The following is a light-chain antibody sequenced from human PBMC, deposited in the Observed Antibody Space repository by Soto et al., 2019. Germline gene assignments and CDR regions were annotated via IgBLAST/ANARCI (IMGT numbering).Light chain of an antibody. Sequence: DIQMTQSPSSLSASVGDRVTITCRASQRISSYLNWYQQKPGKAPKILIYAASNLQSGVPSRFSGSGSGTDFTLTISSLQPEDFATYYYQQSYSAPRTFGQGTKVEIK. CDR3: QQSYSAPRT. V-gene: IGKV1-39*01. J-gene: IGKJ1*01. CDR2: AAS. CDR1: QRISSY.